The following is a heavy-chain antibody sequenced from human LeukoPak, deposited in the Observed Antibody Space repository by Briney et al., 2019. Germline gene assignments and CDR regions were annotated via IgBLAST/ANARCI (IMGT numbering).Heavy chain of an antibody. CDR1: GGSISSSSYY. Sequence: SETLSLTCTVSGGSISSSSYYWGWIRQPPGKGLEWIGSIYYSGSTYYNPSLKSRVTISVDTSKNQFSLKLSSVTAADTAVYYCARVSAIYDFWSGYYRHWFDPWGQGTLVTVSS. V-gene: IGHV4-39*07. J-gene: IGHJ5*02. CDR2: IYYSGST. CDR3: ARVSAIYDFWSGYYRHWFDP. D-gene: IGHD3-3*01.